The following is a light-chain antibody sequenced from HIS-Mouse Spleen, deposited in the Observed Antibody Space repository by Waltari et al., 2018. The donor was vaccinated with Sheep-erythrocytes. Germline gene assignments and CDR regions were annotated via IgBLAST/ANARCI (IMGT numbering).Light chain of an antibody. CDR3: CSYAGSVV. CDR1: SSDVGGYNY. J-gene: IGLJ2*01. V-gene: IGLV2-11*01. CDR2: DVS. Sequence: QSALTQPRSVSGSPGQSVTISCTGTSSDVGGYNYVSWYQQHPGKAPEIKIYDVSKRPSGGPYRFSGSKSCNTASLTISGLQAEDEADYYCCSYAGSVVFGGGTKLTVL.